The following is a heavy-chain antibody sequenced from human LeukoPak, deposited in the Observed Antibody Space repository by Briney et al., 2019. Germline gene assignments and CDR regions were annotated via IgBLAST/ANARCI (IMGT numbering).Heavy chain of an antibody. CDR2: INHSGST. V-gene: IGHV4-34*01. CDR1: GGSFSGYY. D-gene: IGHD3-3*01. Sequence: SETLSLTCAVYGGSFSGYYWSWIRQPPGKGLEWIGEINHSGSTKYNPSLKSRVTISVDTSKNQFSLKLSSVTAADTAVYYCARHLGPFWSGYDDYWGQGTLVTVSS. J-gene: IGHJ4*02. CDR3: ARHLGPFWSGYDDY.